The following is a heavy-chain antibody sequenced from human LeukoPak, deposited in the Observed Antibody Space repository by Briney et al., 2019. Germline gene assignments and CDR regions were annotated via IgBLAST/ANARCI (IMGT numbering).Heavy chain of an antibody. CDR3: ARDVGTNNYRLDY. Sequence: GRSPRLSCAASGFTFSRYGMPWVRQAPGKGLEWVAVIWYDGSKTYYADSVKGRFTISRDDSRSTLYLQMNSLRAQDTALYYCARDVGTNNYRLDYWGQGSLVTVSS. CDR2: IWYDGSKT. V-gene: IGHV3-33*01. CDR1: GFTFSRYG. D-gene: IGHD4-11*01. J-gene: IGHJ4*02.